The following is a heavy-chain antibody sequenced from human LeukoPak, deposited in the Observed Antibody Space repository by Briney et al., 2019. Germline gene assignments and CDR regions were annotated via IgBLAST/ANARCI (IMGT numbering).Heavy chain of an antibody. D-gene: IGHD6-13*01. Sequence: PSETLSLTCTVSGGSISSGGYYWSWIRQPPGKGLEWIGYIYYSGSTYYNPSLKSRVTISVDTSKNQFSLKLSSVTAADTAVYYCAREVAAAGMSDYWGQGTLVTVSS. J-gene: IGHJ4*02. CDR2: IYYSGST. V-gene: IGHV4-30-4*08. CDR1: GGSISSGGYY. CDR3: AREVAAAGMSDY.